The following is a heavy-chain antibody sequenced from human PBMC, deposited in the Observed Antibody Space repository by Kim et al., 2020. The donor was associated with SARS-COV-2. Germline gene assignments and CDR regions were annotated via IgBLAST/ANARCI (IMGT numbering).Heavy chain of an antibody. J-gene: IGHJ4*02. CDR2: ISWNSGSI. CDR1: GFTFDDYA. CDR3: AKDALPYGSGSYFDY. V-gene: IGHV3-9*01. Sequence: GGSLRLSCAASGFTFDDYAMHWVRQAPGKGLEWVSGISWNSGSIGYADSVKGRFTISRDNAKNSLYLQMNSLRAEDTALYYCAKDALPYGSGSYFDYWGQGTLVTVSS. D-gene: IGHD3-10*01.